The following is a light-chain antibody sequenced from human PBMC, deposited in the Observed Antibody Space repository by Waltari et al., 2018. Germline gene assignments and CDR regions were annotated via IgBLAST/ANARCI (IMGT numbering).Light chain of an antibody. V-gene: IGLV3-19*01. Sequence: SSELTQDPAVSVDLVQTVRITCQGDSLRSEYANWYQQKPGQAPVLFIYGKNNRPSGIPDRFSGYSSGNTASLTITGAQAEDEADYYCNSRDSSGNHLVVFGGGTKLTVL. CDR3: NSRDSSGNHLVV. CDR2: GKN. CDR1: SLRSEY. J-gene: IGLJ2*01.